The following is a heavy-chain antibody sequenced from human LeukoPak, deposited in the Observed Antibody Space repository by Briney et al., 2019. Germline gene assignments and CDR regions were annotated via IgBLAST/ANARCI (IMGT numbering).Heavy chain of an antibody. CDR1: GIAVSNKF. J-gene: IGHJ3*01. CDR2: IRVGDVT. D-gene: IGHD3-16*01. V-gene: IGHV3-53*01. CDR3: EREDNGGATDDGFDV. Sequence: GGSLRLSCAASGIAVSNKFMYWVRQAPGKGLEWVSVIRVGDVTHYADSVKGRFTTSRDTSKNTVYLQMESLRVEDTAVYYCEREDNGGATDDGFDVWGQGTMVTVSS.